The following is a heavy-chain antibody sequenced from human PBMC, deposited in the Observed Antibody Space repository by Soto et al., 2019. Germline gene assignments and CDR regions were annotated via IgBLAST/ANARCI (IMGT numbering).Heavy chain of an antibody. CDR2: IYPGDSDT. D-gene: IGHD1-26*01. CDR1: GYSFTSYW. Sequence: GESLKISCKGSGYSFTSYWIGWVRQMPGKGLEWMGIIYPGDSDTRYSPSFQGQVPISADKSISTAYLQWSSLKASDSAMYYGARRISGSYFDYWGQGTLVTVSS. CDR3: ARRISGSYFDY. V-gene: IGHV5-51*01. J-gene: IGHJ4*02.